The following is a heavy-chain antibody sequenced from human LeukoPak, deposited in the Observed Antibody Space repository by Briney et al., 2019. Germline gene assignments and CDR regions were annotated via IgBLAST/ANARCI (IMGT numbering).Heavy chain of an antibody. CDR2: IYYSGST. V-gene: IGHV4-59*01. CDR1: GGSISSYY. Sequence: PSETLSLTCTVSGGSISSYYWSWIRQPPGKGLEWIGYIYYSGSTNYNPSLKSRVTISVDTSKNQFSLKLSSVTAADTAVYYCARDYYSKGNWFDPWGQGTLVTVSS. J-gene: IGHJ5*02. D-gene: IGHD4-11*01. CDR3: ARDYYSKGNWFDP.